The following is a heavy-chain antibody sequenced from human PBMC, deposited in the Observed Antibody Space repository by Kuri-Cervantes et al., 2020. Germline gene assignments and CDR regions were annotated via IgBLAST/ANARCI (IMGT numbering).Heavy chain of an antibody. D-gene: IGHD5-24*01. CDR3: ARGASMADY. CDR1: GFIFSGSA. CDR2: IRSKANNYAT. V-gene: IGHV3-73*01. J-gene: IGHJ4*02. Sequence: GESLKISCAASGFIFSGSAMHWVRQASGKGLEWVGRIRSKANNYATAYAASVKGRFTISRDNAKNSLYLQMNSLRAEDTAVYYCARGASMADYWGQGTLVTVSS.